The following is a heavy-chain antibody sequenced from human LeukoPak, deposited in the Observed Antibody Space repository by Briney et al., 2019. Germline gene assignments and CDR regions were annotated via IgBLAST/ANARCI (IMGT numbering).Heavy chain of an antibody. D-gene: IGHD5-12*01. V-gene: IGHV1-18*01. J-gene: IGHJ4*02. Sequence: ASVKVSCKVSGYTFTSYGISWVRQAPGQGLEWMGWINANNGNTNYAQKLQGRVTMTTDTSTSTAYMELRSLRSDDTAVYYCEVRGYSGYEYFDYWGQGTLVTVSS. CDR2: INANNGNT. CDR3: EVRGYSGYEYFDY. CDR1: GYTFTSYG.